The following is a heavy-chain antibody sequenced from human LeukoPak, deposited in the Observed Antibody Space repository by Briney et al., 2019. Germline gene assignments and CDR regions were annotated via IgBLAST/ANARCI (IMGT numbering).Heavy chain of an antibody. J-gene: IGHJ6*04. CDR1: GFTFNSYS. V-gene: IGHV3-21*01. D-gene: IGHD3-10*01. Sequence: PGGSLRLSCAASGFTFNSYSMSWVRQAPGKGLEWVSSISSSSSYIYYADSVKGRFPISRDNAKNSLYLQMNSLRADDTAVYYCARGGSYYYGSGIQFENYYDYYGMDVWGEGTTVTVSS. CDR2: ISSSSSYI. CDR3: ARGGSYYYGSGIQFENYYDYYGMDV.